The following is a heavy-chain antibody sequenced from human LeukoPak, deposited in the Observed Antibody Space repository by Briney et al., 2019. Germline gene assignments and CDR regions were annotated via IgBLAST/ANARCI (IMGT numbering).Heavy chain of an antibody. Sequence: ASVKVSCKASGYTFTSYGISWVRQAPGQGLEWMGWISAYNGNTNYAQKHQGRVTMTTDTSTSTAYMELRSLRSDDTAVYYCARNVQTYYYDSSGYFDRLNWFDPWGQGTLVTVSS. CDR1: GYTFTSYG. V-gene: IGHV1-18*01. J-gene: IGHJ5*02. D-gene: IGHD3-22*01. CDR3: ARNVQTYYYDSSGYFDRLNWFDP. CDR2: ISAYNGNT.